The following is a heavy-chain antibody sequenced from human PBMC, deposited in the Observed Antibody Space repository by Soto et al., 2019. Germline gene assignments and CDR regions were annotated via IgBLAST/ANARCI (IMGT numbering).Heavy chain of an antibody. J-gene: IGHJ5*02. Sequence: PGGSLRLSCAASGFNFDDYAMHWVRQAPGKGLEWVSGISWNSDIIAYADSVKGRFTVSRDNAKNSLYMQMNSLSLDDTAFYYCAKVVSPRVLREGYDLWGQGTLVTVSS. CDR3: AKVVSPRVLREGYDL. CDR1: GFNFDDYA. CDR2: ISWNSDII. V-gene: IGHV3-9*01. D-gene: IGHD3-16*01.